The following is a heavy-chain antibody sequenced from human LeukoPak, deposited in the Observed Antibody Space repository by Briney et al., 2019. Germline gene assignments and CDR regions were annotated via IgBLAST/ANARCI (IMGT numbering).Heavy chain of an antibody. CDR1: GFSFDDYA. CDR2: ISYDGLTT. V-gene: IGHV3-23*01. D-gene: IGHD6-19*01. Sequence: GGSLRLSCAASGFSFDDYAMNWVRQAPGKGLEWVSAISYDGLTTYYADSVRGRFTISRDNSRNTLYLQMSSLRAEDTAVYYCAKGPIGLAGKFDFWGQGTLATVSS. J-gene: IGHJ4*02. CDR3: AKGPIGLAGKFDF.